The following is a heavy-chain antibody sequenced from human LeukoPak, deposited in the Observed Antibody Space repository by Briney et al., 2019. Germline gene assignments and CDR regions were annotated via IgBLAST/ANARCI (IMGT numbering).Heavy chain of an antibody. J-gene: IGHJ4*02. Sequence: SVKVSCKASGNTFSSYIITWVRQAPGQGLEWMGGIVPIFGTANYAQKFQGRVTITADKSSTTAYLELTRLSSDDTAVYYCARVGDFGAGSAMVLTNWGQGTLVTVSS. D-gene: IGHD4-17*01. CDR2: IVPIFGTA. V-gene: IGHV1-69*06. CDR3: ARVGDFGAGSAMVLTN. CDR1: GNTFSSYI.